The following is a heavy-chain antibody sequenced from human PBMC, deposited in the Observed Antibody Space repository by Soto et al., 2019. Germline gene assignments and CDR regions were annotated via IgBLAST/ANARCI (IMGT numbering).Heavy chain of an antibody. J-gene: IGHJ4*02. CDR3: AREPATAKPEGVDF. Sequence: ASVKGSCKASGYTFSDYYIHWVRQAPGQGLEWMGWINPNSGGTKYAPKFQGGVTMTGDTSITTAYMELSRLRSGDTAVYYCAREPATAKPEGVDFWGQGTLVTVSS. CDR2: INPNSGGT. D-gene: IGHD1-1*01. CDR1: GYTFSDYY. V-gene: IGHV1-2*02.